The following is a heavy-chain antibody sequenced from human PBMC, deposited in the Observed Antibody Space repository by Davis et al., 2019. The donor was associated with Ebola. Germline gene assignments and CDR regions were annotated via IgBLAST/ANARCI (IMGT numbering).Heavy chain of an antibody. J-gene: IGHJ5*02. CDR2: IDPSDAYA. D-gene: IGHD3-3*01. CDR3: ARLDESGYMLGGHNWFDP. CDR1: GYSFTTYW. V-gene: IGHV5-10-1*01. Sequence: PGGSLRLSCKGSGYSFTTYWIGWVRQMPGKGPEWMGRIDPSDAYAKDSPSFQGHVTFSADKSISTAYLQWSSLKASDTAMYYCARLDESGYMLGGHNWFDPWGQGTLVTVSS.